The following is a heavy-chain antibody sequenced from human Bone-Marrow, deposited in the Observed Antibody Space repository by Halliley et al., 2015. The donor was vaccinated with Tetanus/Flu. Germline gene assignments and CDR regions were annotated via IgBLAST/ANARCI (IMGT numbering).Heavy chain of an antibody. V-gene: IGHV4-59*08. D-gene: IGHD2-2*01. J-gene: IGHJ4*02. CDR1: GASMFPYY. CDR2: IYYSGNT. CDR3: ARHKTSWDYSFDD. Sequence: TLSLTCSVSGASMFPYYWSWIRQPPGKGLEWIGYIYYSGNTNYNPSLKTRVTLSVDTSKKQFSLKLTSVTAADTAVYYCARHKTSWDYSFDDWGQGTLVSVS.